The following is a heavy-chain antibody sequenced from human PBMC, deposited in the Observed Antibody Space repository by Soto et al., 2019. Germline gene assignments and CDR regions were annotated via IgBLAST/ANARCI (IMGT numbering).Heavy chain of an antibody. CDR1: GYTFTSNY. Sequence: QVQLVQSGAEVRKPGASVKVSCEASGYTFTSNYLLWVRESPGQGLEWMGIINPSGGSTTYSQKLQGRLTVTRDTSTSTVFMELSSLRSDDMAVYYFARLTALTTADYWGQGTLVTVSS. CDR3: ARLTALTTADY. D-gene: IGHD1-1*01. J-gene: IGHJ4*02. CDR2: INPSGGST. V-gene: IGHV1-46*03.